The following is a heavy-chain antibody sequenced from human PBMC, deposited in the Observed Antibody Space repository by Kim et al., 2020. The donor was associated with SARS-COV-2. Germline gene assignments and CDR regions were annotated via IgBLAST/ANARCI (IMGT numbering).Heavy chain of an antibody. V-gene: IGHV4-39*07. CDR3: ARDRIAAADIDY. D-gene: IGHD6-13*01. J-gene: IGHJ4*02. Sequence: YSNPPIKSRVTISVDTSKNQFSLKLSSVTAADTAVYYCARDRIAAADIDYWGQGTLVTVSS.